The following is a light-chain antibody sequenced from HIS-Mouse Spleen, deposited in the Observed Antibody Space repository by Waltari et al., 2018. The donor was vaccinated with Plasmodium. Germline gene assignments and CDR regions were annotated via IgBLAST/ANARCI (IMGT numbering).Light chain of an antibody. CDR2: DVS. CDR1: SSDVGGYNY. V-gene: IGLV2-11*01. J-gene: IGLJ2*01. CDR3: SSYAGSYTLV. Sequence: QSALTQPRSVSGSPGQSVTISCTGTSSDVGGYNYVSWYQQHPGKAPKLMIYDVSKRPSGVPYRFSGSKSGNTASPTISGLQAEDEADYYCSSYAGSYTLVFGGGTKLTVL.